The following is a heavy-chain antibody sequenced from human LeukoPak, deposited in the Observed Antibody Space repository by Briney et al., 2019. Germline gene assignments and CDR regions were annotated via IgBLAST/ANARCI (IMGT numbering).Heavy chain of an antibody. D-gene: IGHD2-2*01. CDR1: GFTFSTYA. J-gene: IGHJ3*02. V-gene: IGHV3-30-3*01. CDR2: ISYDGSNK. Sequence: GGSLRLSCAASGFTFSTYAIHWVRRAPGKGLEWVAVISYDGSNKYYADSVKGRFTISRDNAKTSLCLQMNTLRAEDTAVYYCAGPSGYCSSTSCYGAFDIWGQGTMVTVSS. CDR3: AGPSGYCSSTSCYGAFDI.